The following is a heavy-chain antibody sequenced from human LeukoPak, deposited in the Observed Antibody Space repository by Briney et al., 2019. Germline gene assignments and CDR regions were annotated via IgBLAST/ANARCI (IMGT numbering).Heavy chain of an antibody. CDR1: GFTFSSYS. D-gene: IGHD3-22*01. J-gene: IGHJ4*02. CDR2: ISSSSSYI. Sequence: GGSLRLSCAASGFTFSSYSMNWVRQAPGKGLEWVSSISSSSSYIYYADSVKGRFTISRDNAKNSLYLQMNSLRAEDTAVYCCARVHYDSSGYPIDLDYWGQGTLVTVSS. CDR3: ARVHYDSSGYPIDLDY. V-gene: IGHV3-21*01.